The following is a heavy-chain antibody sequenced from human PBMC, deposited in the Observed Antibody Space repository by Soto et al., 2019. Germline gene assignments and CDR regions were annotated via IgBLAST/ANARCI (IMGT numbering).Heavy chain of an antibody. V-gene: IGHV4-39*02. CDR3: AREESYYDFWSGHNWFDP. J-gene: IGHJ5*02. CDR2: IYYSGST. CDR1: GGSISSSIYY. Sequence: SETLSLTWTVSGGSISSSIYYWGWIRQSPGKGLEWIGSIYYSGSTYYNPSLKSRVTISVDTYKNKFSLKLSSVTAADTAVYYCAREESYYDFWSGHNWFDPWGQGTLVTVSS. D-gene: IGHD3-3*01.